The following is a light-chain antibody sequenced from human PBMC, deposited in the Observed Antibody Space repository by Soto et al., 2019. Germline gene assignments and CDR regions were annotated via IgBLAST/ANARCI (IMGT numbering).Light chain of an antibody. CDR1: QSVSSSY. Sequence: ETVLTQSPATLSLSPGEIATLSCRASQSVSSSYLAWYQQKPGQAPRLLIYGASSRATGIPDRFSGSGSGTDFTLTISRLEPEDFAVYYCQQYGSSPSITFGQGTRLEIK. CDR3: QQYGSSPSIT. CDR2: GAS. V-gene: IGKV3-20*01. J-gene: IGKJ5*01.